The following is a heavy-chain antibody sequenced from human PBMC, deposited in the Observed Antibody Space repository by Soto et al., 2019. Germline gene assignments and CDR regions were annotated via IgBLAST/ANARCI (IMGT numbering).Heavy chain of an antibody. D-gene: IGHD5-18*01. CDR3: ARGGQLWLLDY. Sequence: SETLSLTCTVSGGSIGSYYWSWIRQPPGKGLEWIGYIYYSGSTNYNPSLKSRVTISVDTSKNQFSLKLSSVTAADTAVYYCARGGQLWLLDYWGQGTLVTVSS. V-gene: IGHV4-59*01. CDR1: GGSIGSYY. J-gene: IGHJ4*02. CDR2: IYYSGST.